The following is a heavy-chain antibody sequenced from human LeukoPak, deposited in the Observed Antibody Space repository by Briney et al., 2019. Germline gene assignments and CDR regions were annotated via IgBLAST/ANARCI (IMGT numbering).Heavy chain of an antibody. CDR3: ARGRITIFGVVIMSYFDY. CDR1: GGSFSGYY. Sequence: SETLSLTCAVYGGSFSGYYWSRIRQPPGKGLEWIGEINHSGSTNYNPSLKSRVTISVDTSKNQFSLKLSSVTAADTAVYYCARGRITIFGVVIMSYFDYWGQGTLVTVSS. D-gene: IGHD3-3*01. J-gene: IGHJ4*02. CDR2: INHSGST. V-gene: IGHV4-34*01.